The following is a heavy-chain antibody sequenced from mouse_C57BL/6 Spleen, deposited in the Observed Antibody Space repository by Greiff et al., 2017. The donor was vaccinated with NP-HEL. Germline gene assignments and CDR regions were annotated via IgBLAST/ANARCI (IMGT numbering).Heavy chain of an antibody. Sequence: QVQLQQSGPGLVQPSQSLSITCTVSGFSLTSYGVHWVRQSPGKGLEWLGVIWSGGSTDYNAAFISRLSISKDNSKSQVFFKMNSLQADDTAIYYCARNYGTVVATGFDYWGQGTTLTVSS. J-gene: IGHJ2*01. CDR2: IWSGGST. D-gene: IGHD1-1*01. V-gene: IGHV2-2*01. CDR3: ARNYGTVVATGFDY. CDR1: GFSLTSYG.